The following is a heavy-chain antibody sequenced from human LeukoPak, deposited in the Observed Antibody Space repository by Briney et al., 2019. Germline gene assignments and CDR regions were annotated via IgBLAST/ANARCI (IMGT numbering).Heavy chain of an antibody. J-gene: IGHJ6*03. CDR2: IYSAGST. CDR3: AKSELSYYYYYMDV. CDR1: GFTVSSNS. D-gene: IGHD3-16*02. V-gene: IGHV3-53*01. Sequence: PGGSLRLSCTVSGFTVSSNSMSWVRQAPGKGLEWVSFIYSAGSTHYSDSVKGRFTISIDNSKNTLYLQMNSLRAEDTAVYYCAKSELSYYYYYMDVWGKGTTVTVSS.